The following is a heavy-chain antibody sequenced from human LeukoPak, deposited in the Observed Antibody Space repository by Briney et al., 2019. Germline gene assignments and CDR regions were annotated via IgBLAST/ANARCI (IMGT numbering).Heavy chain of an antibody. CDR1: GFTFSDYY. CDR3: AAEDPITGTLDY. Sequence: GGSLRLSCAASGFTFSDYYMSWIRQAPGKGLEWVSYISSSGSTIYYADSVKGRFTISRDNAKNTLYLQMNSLRAEDTAVYYCAAEDPITGTLDYWGQGTLVTVSS. CDR2: ISSSGSTI. J-gene: IGHJ4*02. V-gene: IGHV3-11*04. D-gene: IGHD1-20*01.